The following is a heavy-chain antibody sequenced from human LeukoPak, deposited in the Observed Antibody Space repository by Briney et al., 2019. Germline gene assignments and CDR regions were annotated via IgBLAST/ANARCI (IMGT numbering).Heavy chain of an antibody. J-gene: IGHJ4*02. V-gene: IGHV1-18*01. CDR2: ISTYNGNT. Sequence: APVKVSCKASGYTFTLYGITWVRQAPGQGLERMGWISTYNGNTNYAQRLQGRVTMTTDTSTSTAYMECRSLRSDDTAVYCCARGTTVTSDYWGQGTLVTVSS. CDR3: ARGTTVTSDY. CDR1: GYTFTLYG. D-gene: IGHD4-17*01.